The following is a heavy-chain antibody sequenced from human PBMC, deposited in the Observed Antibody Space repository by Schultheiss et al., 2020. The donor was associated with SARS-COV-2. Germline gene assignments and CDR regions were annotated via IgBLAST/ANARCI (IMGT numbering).Heavy chain of an antibody. V-gene: IGHV3-30-3*01. D-gene: IGHD6-6*01. CDR1: GFTFSNYA. Sequence: GESLKISCAASGFTFSNYAMHWVRQAPGKGLEWVAFISYDGTNKYYADSVKGRFTISRDDSKNTLFLQMDNLRAEDTAVYYCAKEHSSSSLWYFDSWGQGTLVTVSS. J-gene: IGHJ4*02. CDR3: AKEHSSSSLWYFDS. CDR2: ISYDGTNK.